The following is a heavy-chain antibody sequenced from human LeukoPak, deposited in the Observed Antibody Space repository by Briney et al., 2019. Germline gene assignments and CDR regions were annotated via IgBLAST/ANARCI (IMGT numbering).Heavy chain of an antibody. CDR1: GFTFSSYG. CDR2: IWYDGSNK. CDR3: ARDGGYYDILTGYFDY. Sequence: GGSLRLSCAASGFTFSSYGMHWVRQAPGKGLEWVAVIWYDGSNKYYADSVKGRFTISRDNSKNTLYLQMSSLRAEDTAVYYCARDGGYYDILTGYFDYWGQGTLVTVSS. V-gene: IGHV3-33*01. J-gene: IGHJ4*02. D-gene: IGHD3-9*01.